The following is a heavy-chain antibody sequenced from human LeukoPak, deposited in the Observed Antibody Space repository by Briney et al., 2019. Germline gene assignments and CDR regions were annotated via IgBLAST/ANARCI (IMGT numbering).Heavy chain of an antibody. D-gene: IGHD6-19*01. Sequence: PGRSLRLSCAASGFTFSSYGMHWVRQAPGKGLERVAVISYDGSNKYYADSVKGRFTISRDNSKNTLYLQMNSLRAEDTAVYYCAKPPGIAVAAYFDYWGQGTLVTVSS. J-gene: IGHJ4*02. CDR1: GFTFSSYG. CDR2: ISYDGSNK. V-gene: IGHV3-30*18. CDR3: AKPPGIAVAAYFDY.